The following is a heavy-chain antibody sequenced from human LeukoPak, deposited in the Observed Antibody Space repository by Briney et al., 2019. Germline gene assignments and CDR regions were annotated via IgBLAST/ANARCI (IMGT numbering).Heavy chain of an antibody. J-gene: IGHJ4*02. CDR1: GFTFSPYD. CDR2: IGTAGDT. CDR3: ARLKGERSLFEY. D-gene: IGHD2-21*01. V-gene: IGHV3-13*04. Sequence: PGGSLRLSCAASGFTFSPYDMHWVRQATGKGLEWVSGIGTAGDTYYPGSVQGRFTISRDNAKNSLYLQMNSLRAEDTAVYYCARLKGERSLFEYWGQGTLVSVSS.